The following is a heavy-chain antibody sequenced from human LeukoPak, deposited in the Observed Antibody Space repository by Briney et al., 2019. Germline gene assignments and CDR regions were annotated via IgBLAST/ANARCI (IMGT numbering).Heavy chain of an antibody. J-gene: IGHJ6*03. CDR1: GFTFSSYW. Sequence: GGSLRLSCAASGFTFSSYWMSWVRQAPGKGLEWVANIKQDGSEKYYVDSVKGRFTISRDNAKNSLYLQMNSLRAEDTAVYYCARDRKSIAARNYYYYMDVWGKGTTVTVSS. D-gene: IGHD6-6*01. CDR2: IKQDGSEK. CDR3: ARDRKSIAARNYYYYMDV. V-gene: IGHV3-7*01.